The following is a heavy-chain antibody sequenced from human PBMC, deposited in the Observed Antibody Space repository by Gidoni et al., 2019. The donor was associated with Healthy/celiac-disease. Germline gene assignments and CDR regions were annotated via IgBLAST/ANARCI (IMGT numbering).Heavy chain of an antibody. CDR3: ASRYDFWSGYSD. D-gene: IGHD3-3*01. Sequence: QLQLQESGPGLVKPSETLSLTCTVPGGSISSSSYYWGWIRQPPGKGLEWIGSIYYSGSTYYNPSLKSRVTISVDTSKNQFSLKLSSVTAADTAVYYCASRYDFWSGYSDWGQGTLVTVSS. CDR2: IYYSGST. J-gene: IGHJ4*02. CDR1: GGSISSSSYY. V-gene: IGHV4-39*01.